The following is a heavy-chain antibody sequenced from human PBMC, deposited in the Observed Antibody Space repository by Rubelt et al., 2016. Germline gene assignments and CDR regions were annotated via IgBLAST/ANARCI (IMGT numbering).Heavy chain of an antibody. Sequence: QVQLVQSGAEVKKPGASVKVSCKASGYTFTSYGISWVRQAPGQGLEWLGWISAYNGNTNYAQKIQGRVTMTTDTSTSTAYMELRSRRSDDTAMYFCARGYCSSANCLFNWFDPWGQGTLVTVSS. D-gene: IGHD2-2*01. V-gene: IGHV1-18*01. CDR1: GYTFTSYG. CDR3: ARGYCSSANCLFNWFDP. J-gene: IGHJ5*02. CDR2: ISAYNGNT.